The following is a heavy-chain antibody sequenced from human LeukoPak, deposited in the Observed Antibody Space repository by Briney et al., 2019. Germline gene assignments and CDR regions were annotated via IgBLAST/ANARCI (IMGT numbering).Heavy chain of an antibody. Sequence: GGSLRLSCAASGFTFSSYAMSWVRQAPGRGLEWVSAISGSGGSIYYADSVKGRFTISRDNSKNTLYLQMNSLRAEDTAVYYCAKGETYYYDSSGYPYWGQGTLVTVSS. CDR1: GFTFSSYA. J-gene: IGHJ4*02. CDR3: AKGETYYYDSSGYPY. V-gene: IGHV3-23*01. D-gene: IGHD3-22*01. CDR2: ISGSGGSI.